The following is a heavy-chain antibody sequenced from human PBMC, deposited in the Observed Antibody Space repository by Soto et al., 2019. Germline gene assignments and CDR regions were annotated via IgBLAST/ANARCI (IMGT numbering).Heavy chain of an antibody. V-gene: IGHV3-23*01. CDR2: ISRSGDNI. Sequence: EVQLLESGGGLVQPGGSLRLSCAASGFTFSLCAMSWVRQAPGKGLEWVSAISRSGDNIYYAGSVKGRFTISRDNSRNTLYLQMNSLRAEDTAVYYCARREYYDTTGYFAYWGQGTLVTVS. D-gene: IGHD3-22*01. CDR3: ARREYYDTTGYFAY. CDR1: GFTFSLCA. J-gene: IGHJ4*02.